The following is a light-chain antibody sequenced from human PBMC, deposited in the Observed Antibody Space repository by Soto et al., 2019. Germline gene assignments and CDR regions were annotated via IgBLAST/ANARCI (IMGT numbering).Light chain of an antibody. CDR3: QQRSTWPLIT. Sequence: EIVLTQSPATLSLSPGEKATLSCRASQSVFNYLAWYQQKPGQPPRLLIYDASNRATGIPARFSGSGSGTDFTLTISSLEPEDFAVYYCQQRSTWPLITFGQGTRLEIK. V-gene: IGKV3-11*01. CDR1: QSVFNY. CDR2: DAS. J-gene: IGKJ5*01.